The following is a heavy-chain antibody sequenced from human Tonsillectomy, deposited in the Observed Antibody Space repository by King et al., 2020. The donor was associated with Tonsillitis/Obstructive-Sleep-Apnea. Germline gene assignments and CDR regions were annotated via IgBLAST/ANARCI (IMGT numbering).Heavy chain of an antibody. CDR3: ASGKDILTGYYPYYYYYMDV. D-gene: IGHD3-9*01. CDR1: GFTFSSYW. V-gene: IGHV3-7*01. CDR2: IKQDGSEK. J-gene: IGHJ6*03. Sequence: VQLVESGGGLVQPGGSLRLSCAASGFTFSSYWMSWVRQAPGKGLEWVANIKQDGSEKYYVDSVKGRFTISRDNAKNSLYLQINSLRAEDTAVYYCASGKDILTGYYPYYYYYMDVWGKGTTVTISS.